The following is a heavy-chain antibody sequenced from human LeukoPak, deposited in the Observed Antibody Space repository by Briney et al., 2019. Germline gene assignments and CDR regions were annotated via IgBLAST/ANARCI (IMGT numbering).Heavy chain of an antibody. V-gene: IGHV3-23*01. Sequence: GGSLRLSCAASGFTFSSYAMSWVRQAPGKGLEWVSAISGSGGSTYYADSVKGRFTISRDNSENTLYLQMNSLRAEDTAVYYCAKDLGRWLQSPSDYWGQGTLVTVSS. CDR3: AKDLGRWLQSPSDY. CDR2: ISGSGGST. J-gene: IGHJ4*02. D-gene: IGHD5-24*01. CDR1: GFTFSSYA.